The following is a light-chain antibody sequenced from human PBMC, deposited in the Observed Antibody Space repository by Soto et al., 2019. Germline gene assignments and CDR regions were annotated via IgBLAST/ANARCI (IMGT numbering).Light chain of an antibody. CDR2: RAS. V-gene: IGKV1-5*03. CDR1: QIINTW. J-gene: IGKJ3*01. Sequence: DLQMTQSPSSLSASVGDRVTITCRASQIINTWLAWYQQKPGKAPKLLIYRASNLVNGVPSRFSGSGSGTEFTLTISSLQPDDFSIYYCQQYETYSDTFGPGTKVDL. CDR3: QQYETYSDT.